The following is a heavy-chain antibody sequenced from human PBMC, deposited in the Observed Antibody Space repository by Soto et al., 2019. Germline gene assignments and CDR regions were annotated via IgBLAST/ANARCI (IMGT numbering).Heavy chain of an antibody. Sequence: LSLTCAVYGGSFSGYYWSWIRQPPGKGLEWIGEINHSGSTNYNPSLKSRVTISVDTSKNQFSLKLSSVTAADTAVYYCARHPYYGSGSYYYLYYYGMDVWGQGT. D-gene: IGHD3-10*01. V-gene: IGHV4-34*01. J-gene: IGHJ6*02. CDR2: INHSGST. CDR3: ARHPYYGSGSYYYLYYYGMDV. CDR1: GGSFSGYY.